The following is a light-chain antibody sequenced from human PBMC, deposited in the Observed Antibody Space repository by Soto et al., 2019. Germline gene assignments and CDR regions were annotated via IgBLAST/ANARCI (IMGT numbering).Light chain of an antibody. CDR2: HAS. CDR3: QQRSNWPT. J-gene: IGKJ3*01. CDR1: QSVSTY. Sequence: EIVLTQSPATLSLSPGERATLSCRASQSVSTYLAWYQQKPGQAPRLLIYHASNRATGIPARFSGSGSGTDFTLTISSLEPEDFAVYYCQQRSNWPTFGPGTNVDIK. V-gene: IGKV3-11*01.